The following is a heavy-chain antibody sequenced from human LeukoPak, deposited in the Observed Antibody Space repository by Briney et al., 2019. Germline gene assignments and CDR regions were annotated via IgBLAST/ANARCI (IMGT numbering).Heavy chain of an antibody. CDR2: INPNIGGT. J-gene: IGHJ4*02. D-gene: IGHD7-27*01. V-gene: IGHV1-2*04. CDR3: ARAAQTGGDFDY. Sequence: GASVKVSCKASGYSFTGYYMHWVRQAPGQGPEWMGWINPNIGGTNYAQKFQGWVTMTRDTSISTAYMELSRLTSDDTAVYYCARAAQTGGDFDYWGQGTLVTVSS. CDR1: GYSFTGYY.